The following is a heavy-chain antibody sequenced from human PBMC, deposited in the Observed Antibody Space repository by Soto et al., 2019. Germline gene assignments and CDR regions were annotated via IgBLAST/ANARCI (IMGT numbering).Heavy chain of an antibody. Sequence: QVQLVESGGGVVQPGRSLRLSCAASGFTFSSYGMHWVRQAPGKGLEWVAVIWYDGSNKYYADSVKGRFTISRDNSKNTRYLQRNSLRAEDTAVYYCARADIVVVVAAMKAGGFDYWGQGTLVTVSS. CDR2: IWYDGSNK. J-gene: IGHJ4*02. CDR3: ARADIVVVVAAMKAGGFDY. CDR1: GFTFSSYG. V-gene: IGHV3-33*01. D-gene: IGHD2-15*01.